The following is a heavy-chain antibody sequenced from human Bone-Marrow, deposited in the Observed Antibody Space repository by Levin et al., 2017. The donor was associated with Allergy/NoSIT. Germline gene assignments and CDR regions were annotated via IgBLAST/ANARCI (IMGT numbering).Heavy chain of an antibody. CDR2: ISGNGDST. CDR3: AKHDRGYCSAGRCYSEWFHP. V-gene: IGHV3-23*01. CDR1: GFNFASYG. Sequence: SCAGSGFNFASYGMSWVRQAPGKGLEWVSGISGNGDSTYYADFVKGRFTMSRENSQKMVYLQMNSLRAGDTAVYYCAKHDRGYCSAGRCYSEWFHPWGRGTLVTVSS. D-gene: IGHD2-15*01. J-gene: IGHJ5*02.